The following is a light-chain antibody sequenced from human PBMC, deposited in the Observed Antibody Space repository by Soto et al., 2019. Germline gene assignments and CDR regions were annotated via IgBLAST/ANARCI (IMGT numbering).Light chain of an antibody. CDR3: QQYYRSCT. CDR2: GAS. CDR1: QSVTDW. Sequence: DIQLTQSPSTLSASVGDRVTITCRASQSVTDWLAWYQQKPGKAPKLLIYGASSLQSGVPSRFSGSGSGTEFSLTISSLQPDDFATYYCQQYYRSCTFGQGTKVDIK. J-gene: IGKJ2*02. V-gene: IGKV1-5*01.